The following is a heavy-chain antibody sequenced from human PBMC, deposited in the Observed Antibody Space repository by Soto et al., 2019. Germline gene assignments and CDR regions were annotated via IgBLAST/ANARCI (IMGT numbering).Heavy chain of an antibody. CDR2: INSGSTSV. D-gene: IGHD1-26*01. V-gene: IGHV3-48*01. CDR1: GFIFNSYS. Sequence: EVQLVESGGGLVQPEGSLRLSCVASGFIFNSYSMNWVRQAPGKGLEWISYINSGSTSVFYADSVKGRFTISRDNAKNSLYLQMNSLRAEDTAVYYCASSASPDAYWGQGTLVTVST. J-gene: IGHJ4*02. CDR3: ASSASPDAY.